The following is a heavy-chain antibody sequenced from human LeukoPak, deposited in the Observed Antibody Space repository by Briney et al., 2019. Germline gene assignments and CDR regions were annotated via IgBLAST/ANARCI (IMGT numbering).Heavy chain of an antibody. CDR2: IYYSGST. CDR3: ASSGYSYGFDY. J-gene: IGHJ4*02. Sequence: PSETLSLTCTVSGGSISSSSYYWGWIRQPPGKGLEWIGSIYYSGSTYCNPSLKSRATISLDTSKNQFSLKLSSVTAADTAVYYCASSGYSYGFDYWGQGTLVTVSS. V-gene: IGHV4-39*07. CDR1: GGSISSSSYY. D-gene: IGHD5-18*01.